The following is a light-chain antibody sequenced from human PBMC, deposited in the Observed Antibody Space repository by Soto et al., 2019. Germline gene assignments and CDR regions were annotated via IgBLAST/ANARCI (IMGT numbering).Light chain of an antibody. Sequence: DIQMTQSPSSLSASVGDRVTITCRASQSIRHYVSWYQQKPGNAPKLLIYAASSLQSGVPSRFSGSGSGTDFTLTISSLQPEDFATYYCQQSYNTPYTFGQGTKLEIK. CDR1: QSIRHY. J-gene: IGKJ2*01. CDR3: QQSYNTPYT. V-gene: IGKV1-39*01. CDR2: AAS.